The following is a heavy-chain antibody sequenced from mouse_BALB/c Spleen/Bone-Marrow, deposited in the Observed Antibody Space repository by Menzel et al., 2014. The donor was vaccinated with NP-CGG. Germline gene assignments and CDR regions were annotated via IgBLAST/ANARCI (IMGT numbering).Heavy chain of an antibody. V-gene: IGHV1-14*01. D-gene: IGHD1-1*02. CDR3: ARNYGHWYFDV. CDR1: GYRFTTYV. CDR2: INPYNDVT. J-gene: IGHJ1*01. Sequence: VQLQQSGPELVKPGASVKMSCKTSGYRFTTYVMHWAKQKPGQGLEWIGYINPYNDVTNYNEKFKGKATLTSDKSSSTSYMELSSLTSEDSAVYYCARNYGHWYFDVWGAGTTVTVSS.